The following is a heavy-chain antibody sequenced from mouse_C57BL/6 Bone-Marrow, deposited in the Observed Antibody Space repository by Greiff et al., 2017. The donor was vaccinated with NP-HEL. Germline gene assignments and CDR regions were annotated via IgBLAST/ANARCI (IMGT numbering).Heavy chain of an antibody. CDR2: IYPGDGDT. Sequence: QVHVKQSGPELVKPGASVKITCKASGYAFSSSWMNWVKQRPGKGLEWIGRIYPGDGDTNYNGKFKGKATLTADKSSSTAYMQLSSLTSEDSAVYFGARPTTMIRDWYFDVWGTGTTVTVSS. D-gene: IGHD2-4*01. V-gene: IGHV1-82*01. CDR3: ARPTTMIRDWYFDV. CDR1: GYAFSSSW. J-gene: IGHJ1*03.